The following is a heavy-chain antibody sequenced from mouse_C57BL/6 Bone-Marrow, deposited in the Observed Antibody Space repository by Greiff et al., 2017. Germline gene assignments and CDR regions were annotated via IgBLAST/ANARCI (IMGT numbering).Heavy chain of an antibody. CDR2: IDPSDSYT. Sequence: VQLQQPGAELVMPGASVKLSCKASGYTFTSYWMHWVKQRPGQGLEWIGEIDPSDSYTNYNQKFKGKSTLTVDKSSSTAYMQLSSLTSEDSAVYYCATYGYDGYFDVWGTGTTVTVSS. CDR1: GYTFTSYW. CDR3: ATYGYDGYFDV. D-gene: IGHD2-2*01. J-gene: IGHJ1*03. V-gene: IGHV1-69*01.